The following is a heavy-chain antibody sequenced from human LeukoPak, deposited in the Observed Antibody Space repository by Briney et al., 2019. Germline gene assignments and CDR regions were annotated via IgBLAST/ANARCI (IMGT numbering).Heavy chain of an antibody. D-gene: IGHD6-13*01. J-gene: IGHJ4*02. CDR1: GLTFSSYW. V-gene: IGHV3-7*01. Sequence: GGSLRLSCAASGLTFSSYWMSWVRQAPGKGPEWVANIKPDGSGKYYVDSVKGRFTISRDNAENSLFPHMNSLRAEDTAVYYCARCAVPAAGDYWGRGTLVTVSS. CDR2: IKPDGSGK. CDR3: ARCAVPAAGDY.